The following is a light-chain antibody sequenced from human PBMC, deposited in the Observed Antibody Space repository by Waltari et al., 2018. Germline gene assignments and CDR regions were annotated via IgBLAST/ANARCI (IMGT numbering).Light chain of an antibody. CDR1: SSNIGAGYD. J-gene: IGLJ3*02. Sequence: QSVLTQPPSVSGAPGQRVTISCTGSSSNIGAGYDVHWYLQLPGTAPKLLIYGNPNRPSGVPDRFSGSKSGTSASLAITGLQADDEADYYCQSYDSSLSGWVFGGGTKLTVL. CDR3: QSYDSSLSGWV. CDR2: GNP. V-gene: IGLV1-40*01.